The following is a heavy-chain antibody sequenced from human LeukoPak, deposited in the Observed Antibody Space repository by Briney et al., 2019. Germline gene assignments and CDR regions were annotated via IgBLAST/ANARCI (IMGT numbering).Heavy chain of an antibody. CDR2: NYYSGST. CDR3: ARETYYYDSSGYGDWFDP. V-gene: IGHV4-59*06. D-gene: IGHD3-22*01. Sequence: QPSETLSLTCTVSGGSMSSYYWSWIRQPPGKGLEWIGYNYYSGSTYYNPSLKSRVTISVDTSKNQFSLKLSSVTAADTAVYYCARETYYYDSSGYGDWFDPWGQGTLVTVSS. CDR1: GGSMSSYY. J-gene: IGHJ5*02.